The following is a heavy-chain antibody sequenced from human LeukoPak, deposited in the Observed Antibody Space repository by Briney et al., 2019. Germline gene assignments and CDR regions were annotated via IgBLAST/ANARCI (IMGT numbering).Heavy chain of an antibody. Sequence: PSETLSLTCAVYGGSFSGYYWSWIRQPPGKGLEWIGEINHSGSTNYNPSLKSRVTISVDTSKNQFSLKLGSVTAADTAVYYCAREGGYYDSSGYWFDPWGQGTLVTVSS. J-gene: IGHJ5*02. CDR2: INHSGST. CDR1: GGSFSGYY. D-gene: IGHD3-22*01. CDR3: AREGGYYDSSGYWFDP. V-gene: IGHV4-34*01.